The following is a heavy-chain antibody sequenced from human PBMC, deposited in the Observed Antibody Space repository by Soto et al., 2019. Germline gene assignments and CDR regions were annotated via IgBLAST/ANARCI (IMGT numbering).Heavy chain of an antibody. Sequence: PGGSLRLSCAASGFTFSSYGMHWVRQAPGKGLEWVAVIPYDGSNKYYADSVKGRFTISRDNSKNTLYLQMNSLRAEDTAVYYCAKDLGHSSSSPSWPNYYYYYGMDVWGQGTTVTVSS. V-gene: IGHV3-30*18. D-gene: IGHD6-6*01. CDR2: IPYDGSNK. CDR3: AKDLGHSSSSPSWPNYYYYYGMDV. CDR1: GFTFSSYG. J-gene: IGHJ6*02.